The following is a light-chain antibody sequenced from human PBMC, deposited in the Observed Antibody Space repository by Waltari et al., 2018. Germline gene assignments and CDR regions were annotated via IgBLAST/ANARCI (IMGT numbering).Light chain of an antibody. CDR1: PSIGSS. V-gene: IGKV3D-15*01. CDR2: RAS. Sequence: ETVVTQSPGTLSVSPGERATLSYRTSPSIGSSLAWYQQKPGQSPRLLIYRASTRATGIPARFSGSGSETEFTLTISSLQSEDSAVYYCQQYNNWSPGTFGQGTRVEV. J-gene: IGKJ1*01. CDR3: QQYNNWSPGT.